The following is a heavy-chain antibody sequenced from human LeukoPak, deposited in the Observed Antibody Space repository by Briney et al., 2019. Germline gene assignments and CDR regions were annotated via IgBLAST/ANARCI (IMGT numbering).Heavy chain of an antibody. CDR1: GGSISSSSYY. CDR2: INHSGST. CDR3: AMAAAGMMDY. Sequence: SETLSLTCTVSGGSISSSSYYWGWIRQPPGKGLEWIGEINHSGSTNYNPSLKSRVTISVDTSKNQFSLKLSSVTAADTAVYYCAMAAAGMMDYWGQGTLVTVSS. D-gene: IGHD6-13*01. V-gene: IGHV4-39*07. J-gene: IGHJ4*02.